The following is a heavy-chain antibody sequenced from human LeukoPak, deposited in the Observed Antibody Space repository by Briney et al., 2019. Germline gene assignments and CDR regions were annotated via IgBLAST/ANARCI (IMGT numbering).Heavy chain of an antibody. CDR2: IRYDGSNK. V-gene: IGHV3-30*02. J-gene: IGHJ4*02. D-gene: IGHD3-22*01. CDR3: AKGGTYYYDSSGYPFDY. CDR1: GFTFSSYG. Sequence: PGGSLRLSCAASGFTFSSYGMHWVRQAPGKGLEWVAFIRYDGSNKYYADSVKGRFTISRDNSKNTLYLQMNSLRAEDTAVYYCAKGGTYYYDSSGYPFDYWGQGTLVTVSS.